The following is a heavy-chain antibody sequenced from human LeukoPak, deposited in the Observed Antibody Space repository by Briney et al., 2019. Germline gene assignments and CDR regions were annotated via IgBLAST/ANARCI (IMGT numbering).Heavy chain of an antibody. J-gene: IGHJ4*02. CDR2: IYHSGST. D-gene: IGHD3-3*01. CDR3: ARSGYYNFDY. V-gene: IGHV4-30-2*01. CDR1: GGSISSGGYS. Sequence: SGTLSLTCAVSGGSISSGGYSWSWIRQPPGKGLEWIGYIYHSGSTYYNPSLKSRVTISVDRSKNQFSLKLSSVTAADTAVYYCARSGYYNFDYWGQGTLVTVSS.